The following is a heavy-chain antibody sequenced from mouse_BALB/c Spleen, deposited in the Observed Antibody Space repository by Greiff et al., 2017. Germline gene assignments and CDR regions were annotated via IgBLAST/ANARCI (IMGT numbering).Heavy chain of an antibody. J-gene: IGHJ2*01. CDR1: GFTFSSYT. Sequence: DVMLVESGGGLVQPGGSLKLSCAASGFTFSSYTMSWVRQTPEKRLEWVAYISNGGGSTYYPDTVKGRFTISRDNAKNTLYLQMSSLKSEDTAMYYCARQYGNFFDYWGQGTTLTVSS. CDR3: ARQYGNFFDY. CDR2: ISNGGGST. V-gene: IGHV5-12-2*01. D-gene: IGHD2-10*02.